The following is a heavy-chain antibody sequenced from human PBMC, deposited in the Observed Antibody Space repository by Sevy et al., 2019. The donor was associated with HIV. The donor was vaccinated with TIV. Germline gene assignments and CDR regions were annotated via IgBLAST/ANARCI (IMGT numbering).Heavy chain of an antibody. Sequence: GGSLRLSCAASGFTFSANWMNWVRQAPGKGLEWVANIKGDGSDKHYVDSVEGRFTISRDNAKNLLYLQINSLRVEDTAVYYCAHDTFGRFESWGQGTLVTVSS. D-gene: IGHD3-16*01. CDR2: IKGDGSDK. V-gene: IGHV3-7*01. CDR1: GFTFSANW. CDR3: AHDTFGRFES. J-gene: IGHJ4*02.